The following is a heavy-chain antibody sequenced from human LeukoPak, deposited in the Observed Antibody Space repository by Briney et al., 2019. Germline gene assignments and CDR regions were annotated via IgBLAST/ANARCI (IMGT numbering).Heavy chain of an antibody. CDR3: ASEYFYRHES. Sequence: PGGSLRLSCAASGFTFSKFYMTWVRHAPGKGLEWVGRMKSKSHGGTADYAAPVKGRFTVSRDDSKNTLYLQMNSLKTEDTAVYYCASEYFYRHESWGQGTLVTVCS. J-gene: IGHJ5*02. D-gene: IGHD3-10*01. CDR2: MKSKSHGGTA. CDR1: GFTFSKFY. V-gene: IGHV3-15*01.